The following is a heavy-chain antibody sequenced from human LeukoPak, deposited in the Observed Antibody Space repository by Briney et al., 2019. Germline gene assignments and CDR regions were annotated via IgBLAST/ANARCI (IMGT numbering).Heavy chain of an antibody. CDR3: ARVGDPISGSGYSDY. Sequence: SETLSLTCAVYGGSFSGYYWSWIRQPPGKGLEWIGEINHSGSTNYNPSLKSRVTISVDTSKNQFSLKLSSVTAADAAVYYCARVGDPISGSGYSDYWGQGTLVTVSS. J-gene: IGHJ4*02. CDR2: INHSGST. V-gene: IGHV4-34*01. CDR1: GGSFSGYY. D-gene: IGHD3-10*01.